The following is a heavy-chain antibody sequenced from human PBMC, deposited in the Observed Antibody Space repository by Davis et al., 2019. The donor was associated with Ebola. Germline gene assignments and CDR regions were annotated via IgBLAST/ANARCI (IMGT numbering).Heavy chain of an antibody. CDR3: AREADYYDSSGYSHYFDY. J-gene: IGHJ4*02. CDR2: ISSSSYYI. D-gene: IGHD3-22*01. V-gene: IGHV3-21*01. Sequence: PGGSLRLSCGAFGFTFSSKSMNWVRQAPGKGLEWVSSISSSSYYIYYAVSVKGRFTISRDNAKNSLYLQMNSLRAEDTAVYYCAREADYYDSSGYSHYFDYWGQGTLVTVSS. CDR1: GFTFSSKS.